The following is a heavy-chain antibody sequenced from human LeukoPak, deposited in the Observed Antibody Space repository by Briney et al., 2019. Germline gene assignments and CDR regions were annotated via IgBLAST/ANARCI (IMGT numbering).Heavy chain of an antibody. J-gene: IGHJ4*02. D-gene: IGHD4-23*01. CDR3: ARTSGTVADY. CDR1: GYSFSTYG. Sequence: GASVKVSCKTSGYSFSTYGITWVRQAPGQGLEWMGSISTYNTNTNYAQKLQGRVTMTTDTSTSTAYMELRSLRSDDTAIYYCARTSGTVADYWGQGTLVTVS. V-gene: IGHV1-18*01. CDR2: ISTYNTNT.